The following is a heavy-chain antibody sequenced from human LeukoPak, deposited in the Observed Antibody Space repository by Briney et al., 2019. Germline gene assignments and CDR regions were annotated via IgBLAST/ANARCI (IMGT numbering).Heavy chain of an antibody. Sequence: ASVKVSCKASGYTFTSYGIRWVRQAPGQGLEWMGWISAYNGNTNYAQKLQGRVTMTTDTSTSTAYMELRSLRSDDTAVYYCARASGIVVVPAAIIWGQGTLVTVSS. CDR1: GYTFTSYG. J-gene: IGHJ4*02. D-gene: IGHD2-2*02. V-gene: IGHV1-18*01. CDR3: ARASGIVVVPAAII. CDR2: ISAYNGNT.